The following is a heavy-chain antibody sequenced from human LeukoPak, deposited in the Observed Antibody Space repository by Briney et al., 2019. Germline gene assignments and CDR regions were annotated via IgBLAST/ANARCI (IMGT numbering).Heavy chain of an antibody. D-gene: IGHD3-22*01. J-gene: IGHJ4*02. V-gene: IGHV3-64D*06. CDR2: IISNGGST. CDR1: GFIFSNYA. CDR3: VKIYNYDSSGPFDY. Sequence: PGGSLRLSCSVSGFIFSNYAMYWVRQAPGKGLEYVSLIISNGGSTFYADSVKGRFTISRDNSKNTLYLQMSSLRAEDTAVYYCVKIYNYDSSGPFDYWGQGTPVTVSS.